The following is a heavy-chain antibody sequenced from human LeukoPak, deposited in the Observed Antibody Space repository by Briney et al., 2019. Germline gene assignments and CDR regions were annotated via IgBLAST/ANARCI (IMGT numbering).Heavy chain of an antibody. J-gene: IGHJ4*02. CDR2: TNPSTGGT. CDR3: ARGGAICSITTCHEFDH. Sequence: GASVKVSCKTSGYTFTGSYLHWVRQVPGQGLEWMGWTNPSTGGTKSAQQFEGRVTMTRDTSNTTGYLELRSLRLDDTATYYCARGGAICSITTCHEFDHWGQGTLVTVSS. V-gene: IGHV1-2*02. D-gene: IGHD2-2*01. CDR1: GYTFTGSY.